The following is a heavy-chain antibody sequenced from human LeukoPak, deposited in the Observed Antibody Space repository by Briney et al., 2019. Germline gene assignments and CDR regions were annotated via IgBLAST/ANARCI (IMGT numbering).Heavy chain of an antibody. CDR3: ARARFLEWLLYSYYGMDV. CDR2: IIPILGIA. V-gene: IGHV1-69*04. Sequence: SVKVSCKASGGTFSSYAISWVRQAPGPGLEWMGRIIPILGIANYAQKFQGRVTITADKSTSTAYMELSSLRPEDTAVYYCARARFLEWLLYSYYGMDVWGQGTTVTVSS. D-gene: IGHD3-3*01. J-gene: IGHJ6*02. CDR1: GGTFSSYA.